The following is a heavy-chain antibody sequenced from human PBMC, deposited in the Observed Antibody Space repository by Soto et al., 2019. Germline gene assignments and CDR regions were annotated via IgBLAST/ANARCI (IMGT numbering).Heavy chain of an antibody. J-gene: IGHJ6*02. CDR3: ARRSLAAAGGVDV. CDR2: IYPGDSDT. CDR1: GYSFISYW. D-gene: IGHD6-13*01. Sequence: GESLKISCKGSGYSFISYWIGWVRQMPGKGLEWMGIIYPGDSDTRYSPSFQGQVTISVDKSISTAYLQWSSLKASDTAMYFCARRSLAAAGGVDVWGQGTTVTVS. V-gene: IGHV5-51*01.